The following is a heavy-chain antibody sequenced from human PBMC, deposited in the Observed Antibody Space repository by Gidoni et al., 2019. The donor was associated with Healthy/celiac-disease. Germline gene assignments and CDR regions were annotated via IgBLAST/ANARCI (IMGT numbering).Heavy chain of an antibody. J-gene: IGHJ6*02. D-gene: IGHD3-10*01. CDR2: NYYSGST. V-gene: IGHV4-61*01. CDR3: ARDGSGSPFYYGMDV. CDR1: GGPVSSGSYY. Sequence: QVQLQESGPGLVKPSETLSLTCTVSGGPVSSGSYYWSWIRQPPGKGLEWIGYNYYSGSTNYNPSLKSRVTISVDTSKNQFSLKLSSVTAADTAVYYCARDGSGSPFYYGMDVWGQGTTVTVSS.